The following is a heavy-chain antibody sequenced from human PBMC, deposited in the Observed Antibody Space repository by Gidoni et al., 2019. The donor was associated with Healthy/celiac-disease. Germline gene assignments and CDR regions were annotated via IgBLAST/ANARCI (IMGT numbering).Heavy chain of an antibody. Sequence: EVQLVESGGGLVQPGGSMRLSCEASGSTCSSYWMSWVRQAPGKGLEWVGNIKQDGSEKYYVDSVKGRFTISRDNAKNSLYLQMNSLRAEDTAVYYCARDSSGPTGAFDIWGQGTMVTVSS. CDR2: IKQDGSEK. V-gene: IGHV3-7*01. CDR3: ARDSSGPTGAFDI. D-gene: IGHD6-19*01. J-gene: IGHJ3*02. CDR1: GSTCSSYW.